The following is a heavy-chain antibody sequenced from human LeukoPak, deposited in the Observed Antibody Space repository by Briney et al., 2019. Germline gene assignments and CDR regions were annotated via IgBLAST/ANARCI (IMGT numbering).Heavy chain of an antibody. CDR1: GFTFSSYE. Sequence: GGSLRLSCAASGFTFSSYEMNWVRQAPGKGLEWVSYISSSGSTIYYADSVKGRFTISRDNAKNSLYLQMNSLSAEDTAVYYCARDYEDSSGYYYYLDYWGQGTLVTVSS. V-gene: IGHV3-48*03. D-gene: IGHD3-22*01. J-gene: IGHJ4*02. CDR3: ARDYEDSSGYYYYLDY. CDR2: ISSSGSTI.